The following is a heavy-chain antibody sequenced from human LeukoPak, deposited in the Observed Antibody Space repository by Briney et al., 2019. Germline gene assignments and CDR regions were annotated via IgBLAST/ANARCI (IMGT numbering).Heavy chain of an antibody. J-gene: IGHJ4*02. V-gene: IGHV4-59*01. CDR1: GGSISSYY. CDR2: INYSGNT. CDR3: ARDKGEYHDSSGYLDY. Sequence: SETLSLTCTVSGGSISSYYWSWIRQPPGKGLEWIGYINYSGNTNYNPSLKSRVTIAVDTSKNQFSLKLSSVTAADTAVYYCARDKGEYHDSSGYLDYWGQGTLVTVPS. D-gene: IGHD3-22*01.